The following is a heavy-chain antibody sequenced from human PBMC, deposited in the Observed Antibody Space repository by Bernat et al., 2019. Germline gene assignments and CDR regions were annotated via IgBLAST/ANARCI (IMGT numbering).Heavy chain of an antibody. J-gene: IGHJ6*03. CDR2: ISYDGSNK. V-gene: IGHV3-30*01. CDR3: AGDGGGYYGSGSYRSYYYYYYMDV. Sequence: QVQLVESGGGVVQPGRSLRLSCAASGFTFSSYAMHWVRQAPGKGLEWVAVISYDGSNKYYADSVKGRFTISRDNSKNTPYLQMNSLRAEDTAVYYCAGDGGGYYGSGSYRSYYYYYYMDVWGKGTTVTVSS. CDR1: GFTFSSYA. D-gene: IGHD3-10*01.